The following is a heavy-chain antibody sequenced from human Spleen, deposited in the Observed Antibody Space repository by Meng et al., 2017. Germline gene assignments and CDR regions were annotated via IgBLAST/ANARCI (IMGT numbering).Heavy chain of an antibody. V-gene: IGHV1-69*13. J-gene: IGHJ4*02. CDR1: GGIFSNYV. D-gene: IGHD6-19*01. CDR3: ARLGGVYSSAWYGDY. Sequence: SVKVSCKALGGIFSNYVIGWVRQAPGQGLEWMGGINAVFGTTNYAQKFHNRVTITSDESTSTVYMELTRLTSEDTAVYFCARLGGVYSSAWYGDYWGQGTLVTVSS. CDR2: INAVFGTT.